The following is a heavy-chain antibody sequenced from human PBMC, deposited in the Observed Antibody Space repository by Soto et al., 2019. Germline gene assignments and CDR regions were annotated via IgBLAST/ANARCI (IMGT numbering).Heavy chain of an antibody. V-gene: IGHV4-39*01. CDR3: ARYYDSSDRPYFHH. J-gene: IGHJ1*01. CDR2: IYYTGTT. CDR1: GGSISSSGYY. D-gene: IGHD3-22*01. Sequence: LETLSLTCTVSGGSISSSGYYWGWIRQPPGKGLEWVGTIYYTGTTYYNPSLKTRLTISVDTSKNQFSLKLSSVTAADTAVYFCARYYDSSDRPYFHHWGQGMLVTVSS.